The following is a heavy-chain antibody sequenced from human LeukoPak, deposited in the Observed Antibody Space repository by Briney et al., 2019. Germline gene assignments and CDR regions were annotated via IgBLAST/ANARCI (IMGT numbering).Heavy chain of an antibody. CDR3: ARDHPLLGVVIS. Sequence: SETLSLTCTVSRGSISSYHWSWIRQPAGKGLEWIGRIYLRGSTNYNPSLKSRVTMSADTSKNQFSLKLSSVTAADTAVYYCARDHPLLGVVISWGQGTLVIVSS. D-gene: IGHD3-3*01. CDR2: IYLRGST. J-gene: IGHJ4*02. CDR1: RGSISSYH. V-gene: IGHV4-4*07.